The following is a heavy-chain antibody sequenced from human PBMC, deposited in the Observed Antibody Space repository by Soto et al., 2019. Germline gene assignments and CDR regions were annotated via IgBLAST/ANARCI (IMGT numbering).Heavy chain of an antibody. D-gene: IGHD6-13*01. Sequence: QVQLVESGGGVVQPGTSLRLSCLASGFTFSRYAMHWVRQAPGKGLEWVAVITYDGGNKYYADSVRGRIIISRDNSRNTLYLEMNSMRVEDTAVYYCAREGGPGSSSWYYGMDVWGQGTTVTVSS. CDR1: GFTFSRYA. CDR2: ITYDGGNK. CDR3: AREGGPGSSSWYYGMDV. V-gene: IGHV3-30-3*01. J-gene: IGHJ6*02.